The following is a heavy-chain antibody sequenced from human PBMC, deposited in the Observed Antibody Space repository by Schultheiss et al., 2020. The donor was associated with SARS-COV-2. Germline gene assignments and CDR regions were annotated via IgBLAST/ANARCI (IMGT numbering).Heavy chain of an antibody. CDR2: ISSSSSYI. J-gene: IGHJ4*02. CDR3: ARGLLTVTLGDY. Sequence: GGSLRLSCAASGFTFSNAWMSWVRQAPGKGLEWVSSISSSSSYIYYADSVKGRFTISRDNAKNSLYLQMNSLRAEDTAVYYCARGLLTVTLGDYWGQGTLVTVSS. CDR1: GFTFSNAW. V-gene: IGHV3-21*01. D-gene: IGHD4-17*01.